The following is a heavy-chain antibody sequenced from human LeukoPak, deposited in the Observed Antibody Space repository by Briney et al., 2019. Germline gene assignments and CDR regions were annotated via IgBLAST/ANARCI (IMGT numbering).Heavy chain of an antibody. Sequence: NPGGSLRLSCAASGFTFSNYAMSWVRQAPGKGLEWVSSISSSSSYIYYADSVKGRFTISRDNAKDSLYLQMNSLRAEDTAVYYCAREIKGGYSSSWYGEYIRDDAFDIWGQGAMVTVSS. J-gene: IGHJ3*02. CDR2: ISSSSSYI. V-gene: IGHV3-21*01. D-gene: IGHD6-13*01. CDR1: GFTFSNYA. CDR3: AREIKGGYSSSWYGEYIRDDAFDI.